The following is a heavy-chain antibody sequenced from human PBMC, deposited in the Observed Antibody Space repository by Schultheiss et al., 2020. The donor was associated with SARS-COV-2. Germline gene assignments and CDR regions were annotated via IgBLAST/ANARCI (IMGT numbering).Heavy chain of an antibody. CDR1: GYTFTSYD. J-gene: IGHJ6*03. CDR2: LNPNSGYT. CDR3: ARLSGLSPEDYYFYMDV. Sequence: ASVKVSCKASGYTFTSYDINWVRQATGQGLEWMGWLNPNSGYTGYAQKFQGRVTMTRNTSVSTAYMELSSLRSEDTAVYYCARLSGLSPEDYYFYMDVWGKGTTVTVSS. V-gene: IGHV1-8*01. D-gene: IGHD3-10*01.